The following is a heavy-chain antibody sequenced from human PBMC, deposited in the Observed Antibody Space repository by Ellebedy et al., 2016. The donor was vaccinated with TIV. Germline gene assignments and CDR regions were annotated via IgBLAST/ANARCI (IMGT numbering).Heavy chain of an antibody. CDR3: AREPEGLGFASHFDY. CDR2: IYDTGNT. CDR1: GGSITTYY. D-gene: IGHD1-14*01. J-gene: IGHJ4*02. Sequence: MPSETLSLTCSVSGGSITTYYWSWIRQPPGKGLEWIGYIYDTGNTNYNPSLKSRVTMSVDTSKNQISLKLTSVTAADTALYYCAREPEGLGFASHFDYWGQGILVTVSS. V-gene: IGHV4-59*01.